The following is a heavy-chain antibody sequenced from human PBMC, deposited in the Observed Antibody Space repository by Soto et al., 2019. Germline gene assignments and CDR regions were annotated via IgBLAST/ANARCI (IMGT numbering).Heavy chain of an antibody. CDR3: ASTPDYGDYVGYYYGMDV. CDR1: GFTFSSYE. J-gene: IGHJ6*02. CDR2: ISSSGSTI. D-gene: IGHD4-17*01. Sequence: PGGSLRLSCAASGFTFSSYEMSWVRQAPGKGLEWVSYISSSGSTIYYADSVKGRFTISRDNAKNSLYLQMNSLRAEDTAVYYCASTPDYGDYVGYYYGMDVWGQGTTVTVSS. V-gene: IGHV3-48*03.